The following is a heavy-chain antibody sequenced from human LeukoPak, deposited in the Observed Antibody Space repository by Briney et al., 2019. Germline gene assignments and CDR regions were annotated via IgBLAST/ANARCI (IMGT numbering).Heavy chain of an antibody. Sequence: SETLSLTCAVSGGSISSSNWWSWVRQPPGKGLEWIGEIYHSGSTNYNPSLKRRVTISVDKSKNQFSLKLSSVTAADTAVYYCASRDIVVVPAAIDPWGQGTLVTVSS. CDR1: GGSISSSNW. D-gene: IGHD2-2*01. V-gene: IGHV4-4*02. J-gene: IGHJ5*02. CDR3: ASRDIVVVPAAIDP. CDR2: IYHSGST.